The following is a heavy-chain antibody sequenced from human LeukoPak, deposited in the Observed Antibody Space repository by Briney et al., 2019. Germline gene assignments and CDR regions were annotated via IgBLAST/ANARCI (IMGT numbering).Heavy chain of an antibody. Sequence: PGGSLRLSCAASGFTVSSKYMSWVRQAPGKGLEWVSVPSSGSTTYYADSVKGRFTISRDTSKNTLNLQMNSLRAEDTAIYYCARGGDMVGGSRSAFDIWGQGTMVTISS. CDR2: PSSGSTT. D-gene: IGHD1-26*01. J-gene: IGHJ3*02. CDR1: GFTVSSKY. V-gene: IGHV3-53*01. CDR3: ARGGDMVGGSRSAFDI.